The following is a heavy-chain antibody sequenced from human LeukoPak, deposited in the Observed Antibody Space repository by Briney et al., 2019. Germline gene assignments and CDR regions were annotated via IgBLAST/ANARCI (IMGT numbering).Heavy chain of an antibody. CDR2: IYYSGST. CDR1: GGSISSGGYY. J-gene: IGHJ6*02. Sequence: SETLSLTCTVSGGSISSGGYYWSWIRQHPGKGLEWIGYIYYSGSTYYNPSLKSRVTISVDTSKNQFSLKLSSVTAADTAVYYCARAYYYYGSGSYRTGGMDVWGQGTTVTVFS. V-gene: IGHV4-31*03. D-gene: IGHD3-10*01. CDR3: ARAYYYYGSGSYRTGGMDV.